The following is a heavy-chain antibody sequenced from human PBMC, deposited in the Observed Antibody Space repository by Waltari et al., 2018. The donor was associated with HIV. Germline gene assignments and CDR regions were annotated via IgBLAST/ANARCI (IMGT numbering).Heavy chain of an antibody. CDR2: IYWNDDQ. V-gene: IGHV2-5*01. CDR1: GFSLSTRGVG. J-gene: IGHJ4*02. CDR3: AHTGPPSYSGSYFGVLGCYFDY. D-gene: IGHD1-26*01. Sequence: QITLKESGPTLVKPTQTLTLTCTFSGFSLSTRGVGVGWIRQPPGTTLVCLALIYWNDDQSYSPSLKSRLTITKDTSKNQVVLTMTNMDPVDTATYYCAHTGPPSYSGSYFGVLGCYFDYWGQGTLVTVSS.